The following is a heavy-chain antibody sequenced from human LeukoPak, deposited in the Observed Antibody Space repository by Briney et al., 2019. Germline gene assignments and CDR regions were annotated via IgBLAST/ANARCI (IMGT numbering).Heavy chain of an antibody. CDR3: AKEALKTISGAFDI. V-gene: IGHV3-30*02. Sequence: GGSLRLSCAASGFTFSSYGMHWVRQAPGKGLEWVAVIWYGGSNKYYADSVKGRFTISRDNSKNTLYLQMNSLRAEDTAVYYCAKEALKTISGAFDIWGQGTMVTVSS. D-gene: IGHD3-3*01. J-gene: IGHJ3*02. CDR1: GFTFSSYG. CDR2: IWYGGSNK.